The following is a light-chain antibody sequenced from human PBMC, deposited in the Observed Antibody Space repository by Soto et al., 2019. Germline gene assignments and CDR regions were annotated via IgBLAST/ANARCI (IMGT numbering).Light chain of an antibody. CDR3: SSYAATNTFV. CDR1: SSDIGDYHY. Sequence: QSVLTQPRSVSGPPGQSVTISCTGTSSDIGDYHYVSWYQQHPGKAPQLMIYDVTKRPSGVPDRFSGSKSGSTASLTISGLQADDEADYYCSSYAATNTFVFGTGTKLTVL. J-gene: IGLJ1*01. V-gene: IGLV2-11*01. CDR2: DVT.